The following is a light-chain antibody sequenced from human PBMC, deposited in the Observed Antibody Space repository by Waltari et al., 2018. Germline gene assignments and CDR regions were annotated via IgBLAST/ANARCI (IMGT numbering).Light chain of an antibody. J-gene: IGKJ1*01. CDR1: QSVLYSPNHKNY. CDR2: WAS. CDR3: QQYHSVPRT. Sequence: DIVLTQSPDSLAVSLGERATINCKSSQSVLYSPNHKNYLGWFQQKTGQPPKLLIYWASMRESGVPDRFSGSGSGTDFTLTISSLQAEDVAVYYCQQYHSVPRTFGQGTKVEI. V-gene: IGKV4-1*01.